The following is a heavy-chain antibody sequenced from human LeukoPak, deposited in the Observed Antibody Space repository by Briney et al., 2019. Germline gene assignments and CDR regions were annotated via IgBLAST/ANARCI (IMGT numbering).Heavy chain of an antibody. V-gene: IGHV3-30-3*01. J-gene: IGHJ5*02. Sequence: GGSLRLSCAASEFTFSNYAMHLVRQAPGKGLEWVAVISYDGSNKYYADSVKGRFTISRDNSKNTLYLQMNSLRPEDTALYYCARVSERLLPSFKWFDPWGQGTLVTVSS. CDR1: EFTFSNYA. CDR2: ISYDGSNK. CDR3: ARVSERLLPSFKWFDP. D-gene: IGHD2-21*02.